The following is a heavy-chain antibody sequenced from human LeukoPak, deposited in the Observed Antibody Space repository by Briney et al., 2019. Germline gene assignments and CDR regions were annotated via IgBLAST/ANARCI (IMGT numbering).Heavy chain of an antibody. CDR2: ITSDGSAT. Sequence: GASLRLSCAASGFTLSNYAMGWVRQTPGKGLECISLITSDGSATYYVDSVKGRFTISRDNSDNTMYLQMSSLRADDTAVYYCAKAPIQYCSGASCYPFDYWGQGTLVTVSS. D-gene: IGHD2-15*01. CDR1: GFTLSNYA. J-gene: IGHJ4*02. V-gene: IGHV3-23*01. CDR3: AKAPIQYCSGASCYPFDY.